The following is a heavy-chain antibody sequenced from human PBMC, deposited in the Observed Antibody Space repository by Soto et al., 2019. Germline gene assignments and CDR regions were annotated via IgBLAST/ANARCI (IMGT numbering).Heavy chain of an antibody. V-gene: IGHV4-30-4*01. CDR2: IYYSGST. Sequence: SETLSLTCTVSGGSISSGDYYWSWIRQPPGKGLEWIGYIYYSGSTYYNPSLKSRVTISVDTSMNQFSLKLSSVTAADTAVYYCATTGAQMVRGVIIVHNWFDPWGQGTLVTVSS. CDR1: GGSISSGDYY. CDR3: ATTGAQMVRGVIIVHNWFDP. J-gene: IGHJ5*02. D-gene: IGHD3-10*01.